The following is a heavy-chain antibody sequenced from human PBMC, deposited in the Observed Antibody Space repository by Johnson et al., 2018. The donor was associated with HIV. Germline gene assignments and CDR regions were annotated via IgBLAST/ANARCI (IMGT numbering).Heavy chain of an antibody. Sequence: VQLVESGGGLVQPGGSLRLSCAASGFTFSSYTMHWVRQAPGKGLEWVGRIKSKTDGGTPDYAAPVKGRFTISRDDLKNTLYLQMNSLKTEDTAVYYCTTDRGNCGGCSYIGFDLWGQGTKVTVSS. CDR2: IKSKTDGGTP. CDR3: TTDRGNCGGCSYIGFDL. D-gene: IGHD2-21*01. V-gene: IGHV3-15*01. J-gene: IGHJ3*01. CDR1: GFTFSSYT.